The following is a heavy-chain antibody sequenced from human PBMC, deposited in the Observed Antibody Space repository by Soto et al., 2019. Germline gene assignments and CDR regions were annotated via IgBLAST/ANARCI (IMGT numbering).Heavy chain of an antibody. CDR3: ASPRTYYCYIDV. CDR1: GFSLNSYA. Sequence: PGGSLRLSCGASGFSLNSYAMSWVRQAPGKGLEWVSAITDSGSDTYYADSVRGRFTISRDNSHNTLHLQMNSLRAEDTAVYYCASPRTYYCYIDVCDQGTTVAVSS. V-gene: IGHV3-23*01. CDR2: ITDSGSDT. J-gene: IGHJ6*02.